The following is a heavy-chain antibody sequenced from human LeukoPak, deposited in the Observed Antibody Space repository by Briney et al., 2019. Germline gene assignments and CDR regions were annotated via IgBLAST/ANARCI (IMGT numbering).Heavy chain of an antibody. V-gene: IGHV4-59*12. D-gene: IGHD3-22*01. CDR1: DDSITMYY. CDR2: VDHTGST. Sequence: SETLSLTCTVSDDSITMYYWTWIRQPPGKGLEWIGYVDHTGSTKFNPSLNGRVSISRDTSNNFFSLRLRSVTAADTAVYYCAREGTYYYDSSGYSLRAFDIWGQGTMVTVSS. J-gene: IGHJ3*02. CDR3: AREGTYYYDSSGYSLRAFDI.